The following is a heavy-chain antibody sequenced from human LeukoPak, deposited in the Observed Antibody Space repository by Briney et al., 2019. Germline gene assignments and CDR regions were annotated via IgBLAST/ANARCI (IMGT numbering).Heavy chain of an antibody. V-gene: IGHV4-39*01. CDR2: IYYSGST. D-gene: IGHD3-10*01. CDR1: GGSISSSSYH. CDR3: ARGRLAIRGVTRGGDY. J-gene: IGHJ4*02. Sequence: SETLSLTCTVSGGSISSSSYHWGWIRQPPGKGLEWIGTIYYSGSTYYNPSLKSRLTISIDTSKNQFSLKLSSVTAADTAVYYCARGRLAIRGVTRGGDYWGQGTLVTVSS.